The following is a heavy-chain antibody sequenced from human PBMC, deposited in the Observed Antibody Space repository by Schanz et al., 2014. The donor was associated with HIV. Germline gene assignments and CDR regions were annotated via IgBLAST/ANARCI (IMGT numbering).Heavy chain of an antibody. V-gene: IGHV3-23*01. CDR2: ISGRSGST. J-gene: IGHJ4*02. CDR1: GFTFNSYA. CDR3: AKDIEVVVAARGFDY. Sequence: EVQLLESGGGLVQPGGSLRLSCAASGFTFNSYAMSWVRQAQGKGLEWVSAISGRSGSTNYADSVKGRFTISRDNSKNTLYLQMNSLRAEDTAVYYCAKDIEVVVAARGFDYWGQGTLVTVSS. D-gene: IGHD2-15*01.